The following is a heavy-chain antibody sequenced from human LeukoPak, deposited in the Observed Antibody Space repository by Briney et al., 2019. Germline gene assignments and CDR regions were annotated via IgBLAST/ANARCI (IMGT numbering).Heavy chain of an antibody. J-gene: IGHJ3*02. CDR3: ARDPTTVTKGLDI. CDR2: ISYIGST. Sequence: PSETLSCNCTVYGCSFSSHHWSWLRQAPGKGLEWIRYISYIGSTNYNPSLKSRVTISVDTSKNQFSLKLSSVTAADTAVYYCARDPTTVTKGLDIWGQGTMVTVSS. CDR1: GCSFSSHH. D-gene: IGHD4-17*01. V-gene: IGHV4-59*11.